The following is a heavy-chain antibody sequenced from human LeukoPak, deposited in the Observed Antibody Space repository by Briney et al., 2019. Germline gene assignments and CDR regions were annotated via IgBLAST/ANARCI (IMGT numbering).Heavy chain of an antibody. CDR2: ISWNSGSI. CDR3: AKDTEYSSSSGLDY. J-gene: IGHJ4*02. V-gene: IGHV3-9*01. D-gene: IGHD6-6*01. CDR1: GFTFDDYA. Sequence: GRSLRLSCAASGFTFDDYAMHWVRQAPGKGLEWVSGISWNSGSIGYADSVKGRFTISRDNAKNSLYLQMNSQRAEDTALYYCAKDTEYSSSSGLDYWGQGTLVTVSS.